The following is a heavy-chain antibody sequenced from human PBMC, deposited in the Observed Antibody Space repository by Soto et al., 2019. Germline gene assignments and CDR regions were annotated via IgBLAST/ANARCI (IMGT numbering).Heavy chain of an antibody. V-gene: IGHV4-30-2*01. CDR2: TYHSGNP. Sequence: QLQLQESGSRLVKSSETLSLTCGVSGDTISTGGYSWAWLRQPPGKALEWIAHTYHSGNPYYNPSIKSRVLISVDRSKIPFALEVSSVTAAATSVYYCARETYVDSVGYFDPWGQGTLVTVSS. J-gene: IGHJ5*02. CDR1: GDTISTGGYS. D-gene: IGHD4-17*01. CDR3: ARETYVDSVGYFDP.